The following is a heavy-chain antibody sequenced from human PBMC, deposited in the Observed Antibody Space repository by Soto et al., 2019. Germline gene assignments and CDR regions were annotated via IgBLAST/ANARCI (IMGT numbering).Heavy chain of an antibody. CDR2: ISYDGSNK. D-gene: IGHD6-13*01. CDR3: ARDYSRMYSSSWYGGFDY. CDR1: GFTFSSYA. V-gene: IGHV3-30-3*01. Sequence: GGSLRLSCAASGFTFSSYAMHWVRQAPGKGLEWVAVISYDGSNKYYADSVKGRFTISRDNSKSTLYLQMNSLRAEDTAVYYCARDYSRMYSSSWYGGFDYWGQGTLVTVSS. J-gene: IGHJ4*02.